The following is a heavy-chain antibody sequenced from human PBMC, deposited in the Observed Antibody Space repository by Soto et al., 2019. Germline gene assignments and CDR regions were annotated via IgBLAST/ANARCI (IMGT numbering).Heavy chain of an antibody. D-gene: IGHD3-16*01. CDR1: NGSISSGGYS. J-gene: IGHJ6*02. Sequence: SETLSLTCTVSNGSISSGGYSWSWIRQTPGKGLEWIGYIYPTGKTYYNPSLKNRATLSIDTSQNQFSLQLTSVTAADTAVYYCARAPPGPAPRWGVWGHGTTVTV. CDR3: ARAPPGPAPRWGV. V-gene: IGHV4-30-2*01. CDR2: IYPTGKT.